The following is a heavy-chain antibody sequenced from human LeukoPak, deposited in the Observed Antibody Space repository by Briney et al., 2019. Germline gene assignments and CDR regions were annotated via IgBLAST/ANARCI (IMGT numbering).Heavy chain of an antibody. CDR2: IIPIFGTA. V-gene: IGHV1-69*01. Sequence: GSSVKVSCKASGGTCSSYAISWVRQAPGQGLEWMGGIIPIFGTANYAQKFQGRVTITADESTSTAYMELSSLRSEDTAVYYCAKDMNSYAFDIWGQGTMVTVSS. CDR3: AKDMNSYAFDI. J-gene: IGHJ3*02. CDR1: GGTCSSYA. D-gene: IGHD1-7*01.